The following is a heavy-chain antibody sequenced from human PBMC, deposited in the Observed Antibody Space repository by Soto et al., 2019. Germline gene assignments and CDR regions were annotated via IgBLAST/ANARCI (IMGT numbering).Heavy chain of an antibody. D-gene: IGHD1-26*01. CDR2: IIPIFGTA. CDR3: ARDGGRHSGGIDY. CDR1: GGTFSSYS. V-gene: IGHV1-69*01. J-gene: IGHJ4*02. Sequence: QVQLVQSGAEVKKPGSSVKVSCKASGGTFSSYSINWVRQAPGQGLEWMGEIIPIFGTANYAQKFQGRVSITADESTSTAYMELSSLXXXDKAVHYCARDGGRHSGGIDYWGQGTLVTVSS.